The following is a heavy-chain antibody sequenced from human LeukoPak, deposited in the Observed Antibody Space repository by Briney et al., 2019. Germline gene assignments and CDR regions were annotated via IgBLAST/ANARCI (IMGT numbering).Heavy chain of an antibody. CDR2: INT. D-gene: IGHD1-26*01. Sequence: GGSLRLSCAASGFTFSSCWMNWVRQAPGKEGVWVSRINTKYADPEKGRFPICRDNAKNTQSLQLNSLRGEATAVYYCARAGMAWVNFDYWGQGTLVTVS. CDR1: GFTFSSCW. J-gene: IGHJ4*02. V-gene: IGHV3-74*01. CDR3: ARAGMAWVNFDY.